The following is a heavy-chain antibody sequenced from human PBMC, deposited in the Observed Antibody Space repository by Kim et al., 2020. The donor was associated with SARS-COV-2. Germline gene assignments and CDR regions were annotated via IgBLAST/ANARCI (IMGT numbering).Heavy chain of an antibody. CDR3: ERETGGDGYRN. CDR2: IT. V-gene: IGHV3-74*01. J-gene: IGHJ4*02. D-gene: IGHD3-16*01. Sequence: ITDYADSVTGRFTISRDNAKNTLYLQLNSLRAEDTAVYYCERETGGDGYRNWGQGTLVTVSS.